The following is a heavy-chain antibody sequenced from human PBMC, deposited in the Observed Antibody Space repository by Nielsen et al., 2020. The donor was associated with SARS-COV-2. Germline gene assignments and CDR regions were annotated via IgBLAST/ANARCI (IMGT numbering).Heavy chain of an antibody. J-gene: IGHJ6*03. V-gene: IGHV4-31*03. D-gene: IGHD5-12*01. CDR3: ARETFAWSARITAYYYYMDV. CDR2: IYYRGNT. Sequence: LPLSCTVSGDSISSGSYYWSWIRQRPGKGLEWIGHIYYRGNTNFNPSLKSRLAISIDTSRDQFSLKLSSVTAADTAIYYCARETFAWSARITAYYYYMDVWGKGTTVTVSS. CDR1: GDSISSGSYY.